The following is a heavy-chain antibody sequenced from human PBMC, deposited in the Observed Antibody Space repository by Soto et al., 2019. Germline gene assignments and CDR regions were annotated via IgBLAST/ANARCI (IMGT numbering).Heavy chain of an antibody. D-gene: IGHD4-17*01. Sequence: LSLTCTVSGGSISSGDYYWSWIRQPPGKGLEWIGYIYYSGSTYYNPSLKSRVTISVDTSKNQFSLKLSSVTAADTAVYYCASWTTVTTGYFDYWGQGTLVTVSS. CDR3: ASWTTVTTGYFDY. J-gene: IGHJ4*02. CDR2: IYYSGST. CDR1: GGSISSGDYY. V-gene: IGHV4-30-4*01.